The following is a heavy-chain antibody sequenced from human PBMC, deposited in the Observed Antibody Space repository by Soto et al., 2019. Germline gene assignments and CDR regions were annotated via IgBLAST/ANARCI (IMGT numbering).Heavy chain of an antibody. CDR3: VRQRSLAH. Sequence: GGSLRLSCAASGFTFSSYWMSWVRQAPGKGLEWVANIKEDGSEKYYVDSVKGRFTISRDNVKNSVYLQMNSLRAEDTAVYYCVRQRSLAHWGQGTLVTVSS. V-gene: IGHV3-7*01. CDR1: GFTFSSYW. D-gene: IGHD1-26*01. J-gene: IGHJ4*02. CDR2: IKEDGSEK.